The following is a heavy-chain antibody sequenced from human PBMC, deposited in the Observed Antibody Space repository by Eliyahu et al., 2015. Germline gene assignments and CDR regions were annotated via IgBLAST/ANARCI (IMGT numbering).Heavy chain of an antibody. D-gene: IGHD6-13*01. CDR1: GFAFXNSD. CDR2: IGTVGDT. CDR3: VREGASSTWYNWYFDL. V-gene: IGHV3-13*01. J-gene: IGHJ2*01. Sequence: EVRLVVSGGGLXXPGGSLXXSCAASGFAFXNSDMHWVRQTIGKGLEWVSAIGTVGDTYYPGSVEGRFTISRENAKNSLYLQMNSLRDGDTAVYYCVREGASSTWYNWYFDLWGHGTLVTVSS.